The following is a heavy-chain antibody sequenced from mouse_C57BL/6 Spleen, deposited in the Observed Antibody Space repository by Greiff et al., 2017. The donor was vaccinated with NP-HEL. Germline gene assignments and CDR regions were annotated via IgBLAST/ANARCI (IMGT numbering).Heavy chain of an antibody. J-gene: IGHJ4*01. D-gene: IGHD4-1*01. CDR2: ISGGGGNT. CDR1: GFTFSSYT. CDR3: ARQSGDYAMDY. Sequence: DVQLVESGGGLVKPGGSLKLSCAASGFTFSSYTMSWVRQTPEKRLEWVATISGGGGNTYYPDSVKGRFTISRDNAKNTLYLQMSSLRSEDTALYYCARQSGDYAMDYWGQGTSVTVSS. V-gene: IGHV5-9*01.